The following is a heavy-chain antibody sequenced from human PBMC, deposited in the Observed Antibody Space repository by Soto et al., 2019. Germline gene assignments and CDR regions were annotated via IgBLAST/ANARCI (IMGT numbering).Heavy chain of an antibody. CDR2: IYYSGST. CDR1: GGSLSTFY. D-gene: IGHD3-16*01. Sequence: SETLSLTWTVSGGSLSTFYWSWIRQSPGRGLEWIGYIYYSGSTSYNPFLRSRVTISTDTSKTQFSLRLRSVTSADTAVYYCARGDSQVSSVFDYWGQGMLVTVSS. CDR3: ARGDSQVSSVFDY. V-gene: IGHV4-59*12. J-gene: IGHJ4*02.